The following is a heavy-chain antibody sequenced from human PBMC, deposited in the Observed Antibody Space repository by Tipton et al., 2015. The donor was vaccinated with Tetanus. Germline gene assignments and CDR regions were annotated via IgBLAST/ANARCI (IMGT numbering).Heavy chain of an antibody. CDR2: ISSSGST. CDR3: ARRLIQNLFDP. J-gene: IGHJ5*02. CDR1: GGSVNSGTYY. Sequence: TLSLTCSVSGGSVNSGTYYWSWIRQPPGKGLEWLAYISSSGSTNSNYSLKSRITMSRDTSKNQFSLKLASVTAADTAVYYCARRLIQNLFDPWGQGTLVTVSS. V-gene: IGHV4-61*01. D-gene: IGHD2-8*01.